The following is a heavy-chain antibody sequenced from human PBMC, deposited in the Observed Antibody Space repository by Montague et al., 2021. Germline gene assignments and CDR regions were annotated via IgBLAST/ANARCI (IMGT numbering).Heavy chain of an antibody. CDR1: SGSIFHAH. CDR2: MFYCGAT. J-gene: IGHJ5*02. Sequence: SETLSLTCTVSSGSIFHAHWGWVRQHPGKGLEWLGSMFYCGATSNNPSLKSRVTMSIDTSTNQFSLKLSSVTAADTAVYYCAKQDYFVSGTSYKGFDPWGQGILVTVSS. D-gene: IGHD3-10*01. CDR3: AKQDYFVSGTSYKGFDP. V-gene: IGHV4-59*08.